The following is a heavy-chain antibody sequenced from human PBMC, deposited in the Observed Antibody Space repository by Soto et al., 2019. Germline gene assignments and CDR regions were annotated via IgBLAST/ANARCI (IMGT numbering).Heavy chain of an antibody. Sequence: QVQLVQSGAEVKKPGSSVRVSCTASGGTFSSYAISWVRQAPGQGLEWMGGIIPIFGTANYAQKFQGRVTITADESTSTAYMELSNLRSEDTAVYYCARSAPGTTGGYYFDYWGQGTLVTVSS. J-gene: IGHJ4*02. CDR2: IIPIFGTA. CDR3: ARSAPGTTGGYYFDY. V-gene: IGHV1-69*01. CDR1: GGTFSSYA. D-gene: IGHD1-7*01.